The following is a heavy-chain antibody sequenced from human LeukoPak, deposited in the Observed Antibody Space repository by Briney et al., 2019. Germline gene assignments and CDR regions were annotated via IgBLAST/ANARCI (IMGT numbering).Heavy chain of an antibody. CDR1: GFTFSSYG. V-gene: IGHV3-30*19. CDR2: IWYDGSNK. J-gene: IGHJ4*02. D-gene: IGHD3-3*01. CDR3: ASATGGYYDFWSGYYPEITDY. Sequence: HPGGSLRLSCAASGFTFSSYGMHWVRQAPGKGLEWVAVIWYDGSNKYYADSVKGRFTISRDNSKNTLYLQMNSLRAEDTAVYYCASATGGYYDFWSGYYPEITDYWGQGTLVTVSS.